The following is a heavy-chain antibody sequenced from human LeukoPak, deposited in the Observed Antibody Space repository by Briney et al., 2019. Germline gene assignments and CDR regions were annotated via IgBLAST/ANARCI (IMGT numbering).Heavy chain of an antibody. J-gene: IGHJ5*02. CDR3: ARDMTDWWFDP. CDR1: GGSISSGGYY. CDR2: IYYSGST. D-gene: IGHD3-9*01. Sequence: SQTLSLTCTVSGGSISSGGYYWSWIRQHPGKGLEWIGYIYYSGSTHYNPSLKSRVTISVDTSKNQFSLKLSSETAADTAVYYCARDMTDWWFDPWGQGTLVTVSS. V-gene: IGHV4-31*03.